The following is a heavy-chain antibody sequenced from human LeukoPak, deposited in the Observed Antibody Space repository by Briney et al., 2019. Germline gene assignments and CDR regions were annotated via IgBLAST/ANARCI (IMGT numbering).Heavy chain of an antibody. CDR3: ARLNCGGDCVTRWFDP. V-gene: IGHV1-2*02. D-gene: IGHD2-21*01. CDR1: GYTFTGYY. Sequence: GASVRVSCKASGYTFTGYYMHWVRQAPGQGLEWMGWINPNSGGTNYAQKFQGRVTMTRDTSISTAYMELSRLRSDDTAVYYCARLNCGGDCVTRWFDPWSQGTLVTVSS. J-gene: IGHJ5*02. CDR2: INPNSGGT.